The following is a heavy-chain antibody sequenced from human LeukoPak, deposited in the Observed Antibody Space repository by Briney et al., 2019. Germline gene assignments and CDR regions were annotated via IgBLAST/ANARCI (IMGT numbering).Heavy chain of an antibody. CDR2: ISAYSANT. D-gene: IGHD6-19*01. V-gene: IGHV1-18*01. CDR3: ARASKEVAATQYFQH. Sequence: ASVKVSCKASGYTFTNYGFSWVRQAPGQGLEWMGWISAYSANTNYAQKLQGRVTMTTDTSTSTAYMELRSLTSDDTAVYYCARASKEVAATQYFQHWGQGTLVTVSS. CDR1: GYTFTNYG. J-gene: IGHJ1*01.